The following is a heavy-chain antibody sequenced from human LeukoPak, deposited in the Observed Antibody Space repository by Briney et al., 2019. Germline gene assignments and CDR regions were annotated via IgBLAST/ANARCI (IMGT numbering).Heavy chain of an antibody. J-gene: IGHJ4*02. CDR1: GFTFSSYG. Sequence: PGGSLRLSCAASGFTFSSYGMHWVRQAPGKGLEWVAVIWYDGSNKYYADSVKGRFTISRDNSKNTLYLQMNSLGAEDTAVYYCAKDRRLYCSSTSCYSDYWGQGTLVTVSS. D-gene: IGHD2-2*01. V-gene: IGHV3-33*06. CDR3: AKDRRLYCSSTSCYSDY. CDR2: IWYDGSNK.